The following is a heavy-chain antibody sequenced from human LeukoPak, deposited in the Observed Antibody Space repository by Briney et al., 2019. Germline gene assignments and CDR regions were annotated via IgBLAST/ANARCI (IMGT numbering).Heavy chain of an antibody. CDR3: ARDRTFDY. Sequence: KTSETLSLTCTVSGGSISSYYWSWIRQPPGKGLEWIGYIYYSGSTNYNPSLKSRVTISVDTSKNQFSLKLSSVTAADTAVYYCARDRTFDYWGQGNPGHRLL. J-gene: IGHJ4*02. CDR1: GGSISSYY. CDR2: IYYSGST. V-gene: IGHV4-59*01.